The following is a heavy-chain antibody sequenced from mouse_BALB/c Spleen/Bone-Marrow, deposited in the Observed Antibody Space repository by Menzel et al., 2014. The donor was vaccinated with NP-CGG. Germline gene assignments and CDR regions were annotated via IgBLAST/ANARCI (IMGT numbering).Heavy chain of an antibody. CDR3: ARGFDY. CDR2: INPSNGRT. V-gene: IGHV1S81*02. J-gene: IGHJ2*01. CDR1: GYTFTNYW. Sequence: VQRVESGAELVEPGASVKLSCKASGYTFTNYWINWVRQRPGQGLEWIGEINPSNGRTNYNEKFRSKATLTGDKSSSTAYMQHSSLTSEDSGVYYCARGFDYWGQGTPRTVSS.